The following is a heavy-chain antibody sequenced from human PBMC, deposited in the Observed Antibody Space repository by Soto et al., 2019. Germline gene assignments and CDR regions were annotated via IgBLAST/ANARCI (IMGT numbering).Heavy chain of an antibody. D-gene: IGHD6-13*01. V-gene: IGHV4-34*01. J-gene: IGHJ6*03. Sequence: SETLSLTCAVYGGSFSGYYWSWIRQPPGKGLEWIGEINHSGSTNYNPSLKSRVTISVDTSKNQFSLKLSSVTAADTAVYYCARGLGSSWSYYYYMDVWGKGTTVTVSS. CDR1: GGSFSGYY. CDR3: ARGLGSSWSYYYYMDV. CDR2: INHSGST.